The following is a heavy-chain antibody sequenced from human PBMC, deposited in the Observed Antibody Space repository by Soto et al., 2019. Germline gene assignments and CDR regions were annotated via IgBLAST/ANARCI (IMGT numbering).Heavy chain of an antibody. CDR1: GGSFSGYY. CDR2: INHSGST. V-gene: IGHV4-34*01. D-gene: IGHD3-10*01. J-gene: IGHJ6*04. Sequence: SETLSLTCAVYGGSFSGYYWSWIRQPPGKGLEWIGEINHSGSTNYNPSLKSRVTISVDTSKNQFSLKLSSVTAADTAVYYCARGVRDYYVAGSLFYYYYYVRDFWGKGTPVTAPS. CDR3: ARGVRDYYVAGSLFYYYYYVRDF.